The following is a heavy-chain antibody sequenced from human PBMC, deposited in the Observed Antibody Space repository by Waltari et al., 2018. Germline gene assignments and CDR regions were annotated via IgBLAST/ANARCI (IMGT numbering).Heavy chain of an antibody. V-gene: IGHV4-38-2*02. Sequence: QVQLQESGPGLVKPSATLSLTCTVSGYSISSGYYWGWIRQPPGKGLEWIGSIYHSGSTYYNPSLKSRVTISVDTSKNQFSLKLSSVTAADTAVYYCARVWVVGATTGYFDYWGQGTLVTVSS. CDR2: IYHSGST. CDR3: ARVWVVGATTGYFDY. CDR1: GYSISSGYY. D-gene: IGHD1-26*01. J-gene: IGHJ4*02.